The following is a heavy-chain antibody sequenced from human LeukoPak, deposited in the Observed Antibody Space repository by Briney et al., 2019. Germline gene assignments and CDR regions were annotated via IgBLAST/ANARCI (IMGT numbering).Heavy chain of an antibody. CDR1: GFTFSSYW. Sequence: GGSLRLSCAASGFTFSSYWMHWVRQAPGKGLVWVSRIEGDGSSTSYADSVKGRFTVSRDNAENTLYLQMNSLRAEDTAVYYCANDRPHPSAEPTNFDNWGQGTLVTV. CDR3: ANDRPHPSAEPTNFDN. CDR2: IEGDGSST. J-gene: IGHJ4*02. D-gene: IGHD1-1*01. V-gene: IGHV3-74*01.